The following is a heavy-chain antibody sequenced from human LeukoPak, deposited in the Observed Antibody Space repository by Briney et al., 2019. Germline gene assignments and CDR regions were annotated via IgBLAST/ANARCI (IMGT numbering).Heavy chain of an antibody. J-gene: IGHJ4*02. CDR1: GFTLSSYG. CDR2: IRSYGSIQ. Sequence: PGGSLRLSCSTSGFTLSSYGIHGLRQAPAKGLQWVAFIRSYGSIQHYADSVQGRFGISRDNSNNTLYLQMNSLRAEDTAVYYCARGNYCNLYYFDVCPYFDYWGQGTLVTVSS. V-gene: IGHV3-30*02. D-gene: IGHD3-10*01. CDR3: ARGNYCNLYYFDVCPYFDY.